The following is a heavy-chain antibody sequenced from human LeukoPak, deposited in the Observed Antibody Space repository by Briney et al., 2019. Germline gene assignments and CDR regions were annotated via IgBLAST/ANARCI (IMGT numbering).Heavy chain of an antibody. CDR3: AKGIDYGDYVPYFDY. V-gene: IGHV3-23*01. J-gene: IGHJ4*02. Sequence: GGSLRLSCAASGFTFSSYAMGWVRQAPGKGLEWVSAISGSGGSTYYADSVKGRFTISRDNSKNTLYLQMNSLRAEDTAVYYCAKGIDYGDYVPYFDYWGQGTLVTVSS. D-gene: IGHD4-17*01. CDR1: GFTFSSYA. CDR2: ISGSGGST.